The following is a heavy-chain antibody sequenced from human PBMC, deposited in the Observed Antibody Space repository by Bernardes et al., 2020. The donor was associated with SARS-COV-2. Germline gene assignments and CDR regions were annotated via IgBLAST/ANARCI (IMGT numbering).Heavy chain of an antibody. J-gene: IGHJ4*02. V-gene: IGHV4-38-2*01. D-gene: IGHD6-19*01. CDR3: TGSSGIAVAEVDY. Sequence: SETLSLTCAVSGSSISSSSYYWGWLLQTPGKGLEWIGTIYRSGSTYYNPSLKGRVTISVDTSKNQFSLSLSAVTAADTAVYYCTGSSGIAVAEVDYWGQGTLVTVSS. CDR2: IYRSGST. CDR1: GSSISSSSYY.